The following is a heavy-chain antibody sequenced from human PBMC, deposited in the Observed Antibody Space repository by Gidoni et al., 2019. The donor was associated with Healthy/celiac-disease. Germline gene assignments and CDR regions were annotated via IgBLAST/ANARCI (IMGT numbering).Heavy chain of an antibody. V-gene: IGHV3-9*01. J-gene: IGHJ4*02. CDR3: AKDYYYDSSGYIDY. CDR2: ISWKSGSI. Sequence: EVHLVESGGGLVQPGRYLRLSCAASGFTFDDYAMHWVRQAPGKGLEWVSGISWKSGSIGYADSVKGRFTISRDNAKNSLYLQMNSLRAEDTALYYCAKDYYYDSSGYIDYWGQGTLVTVSS. D-gene: IGHD3-22*01. CDR1: GFTFDDYA.